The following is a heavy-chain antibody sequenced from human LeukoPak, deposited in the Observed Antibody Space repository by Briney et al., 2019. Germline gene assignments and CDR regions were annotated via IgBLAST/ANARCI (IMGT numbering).Heavy chain of an antibody. J-gene: IGHJ4*02. D-gene: IGHD3-3*01. CDR3: ARNYDFWSGYLDY. CDR1: GGSISSYY. CDR2: IYYSGST. Sequence: SETLSLTCTVSGGSISSYYRSWIRQPPGKGLEWIGYIYYSGSTNYNPSLKSRVTISVDTSKNQFSLKLTSVIAADTAVYYCARNYDFWSGYLDYWGQGTLVTVSS. V-gene: IGHV4-59*01.